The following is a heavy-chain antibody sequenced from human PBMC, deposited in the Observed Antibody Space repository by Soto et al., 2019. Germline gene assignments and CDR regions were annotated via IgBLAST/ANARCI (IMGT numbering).Heavy chain of an antibody. CDR3: ARERSAAGTGWFDP. V-gene: IGHV1-8*01. CDR1: GYTFTSYD. Sequence: QVQLVQSGAEVKKPGASVKVSCKASGYTFTSYDINWVRQATGQGLEWMGWMNPNSGNTGYAQKFQGRDTMTRNTSISTAYMELSSLRSEETAVYYCARERSAAGTGWFDPWGQGTLVTVSS. CDR2: MNPNSGNT. J-gene: IGHJ5*02. D-gene: IGHD6-13*01.